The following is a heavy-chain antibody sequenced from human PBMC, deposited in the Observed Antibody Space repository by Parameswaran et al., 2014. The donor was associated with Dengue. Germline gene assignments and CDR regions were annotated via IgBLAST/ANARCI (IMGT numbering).Heavy chain of an antibody. D-gene: IGHD3-3*01. Sequence: VRQAPGKGLEWVAVISYDGGNKYYADSVKGRFTISRDNYKNTLYLQMNSLRAEDTALYYCVRESFLEWFTGNSDSFDYWGQGTLVTVSS. CDR3: VRESFLEWFTGNSDSFDY. CDR2: ISYDGGNK. V-gene: IGHV3-30-3*01. J-gene: IGHJ4*02.